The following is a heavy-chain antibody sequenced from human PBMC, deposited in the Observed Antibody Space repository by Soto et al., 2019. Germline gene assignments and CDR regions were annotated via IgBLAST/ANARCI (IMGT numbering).Heavy chain of an antibody. J-gene: IGHJ6*02. CDR2: IIDSGGST. CDR3: GKGRSYYYYYGVEV. CDR1: GFTFSTYA. D-gene: IGHD1-26*01. V-gene: IGHV3-23*01. Sequence: GGSLRLSCAASGFTFSTYAMNWVRQAPGKGLEWVSDIIDSGGSTYYADAVKGRFTISRDNSKSTLYLQMNSLRAEDTAVYYCGKGRSYYYYYGVEVWGQGTTVTVPS.